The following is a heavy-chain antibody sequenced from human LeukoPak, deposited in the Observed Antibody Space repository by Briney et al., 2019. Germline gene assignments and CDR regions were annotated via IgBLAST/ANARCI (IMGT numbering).Heavy chain of an antibody. V-gene: IGHV3-49*04. D-gene: IGHD6-19*01. CDR3: TRVSGWYGGYFDY. J-gene: IGHJ4*02. CDR2: IRSKAYGGTT. Sequence: GGSLRLPCTASGFTFGDYAMSWVRQAPGKGLEWVGFIRSKAYGGTTEYAASVKGRFTISRDDSKSIAYLQMNSLKTEDTAVYYCTRVSGWYGGYFDYWGQGTLVTVSS. CDR1: GFTFGDYA.